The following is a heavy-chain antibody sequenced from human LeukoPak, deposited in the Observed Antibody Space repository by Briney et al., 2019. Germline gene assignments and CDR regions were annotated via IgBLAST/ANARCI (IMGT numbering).Heavy chain of an antibody. CDR2: IYTSGST. Sequence: SETLSLTCSVSGGSISNGSYYWSWIRQPAGKGLEWLGRIYTSGSTNYNPSLKSRVTISVDTSKNQFSLKLISVTAADTAMYYCAMARGILGAGNWFDPWGQGTLVTVSS. CDR1: GGSISNGSYY. D-gene: IGHD1-26*01. V-gene: IGHV4-61*02. CDR3: AMARGILGAGNWFDP. J-gene: IGHJ5*02.